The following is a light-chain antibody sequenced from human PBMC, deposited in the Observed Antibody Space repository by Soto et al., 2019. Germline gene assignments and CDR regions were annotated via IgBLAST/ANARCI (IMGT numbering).Light chain of an antibody. CDR3: QQLNSSPFT. Sequence: DIQLTQSPSFLSASVGDRVTITCRASQGISNYLAWYQQKPGKAPQLLIYAASTLQSGVRSRFSGSGSGTEFTLTISSLQPEDFATYCCQQLNSSPFTFGPGTKVDIK. CDR2: AAS. CDR1: QGISNY. V-gene: IGKV1-9*01. J-gene: IGKJ3*01.